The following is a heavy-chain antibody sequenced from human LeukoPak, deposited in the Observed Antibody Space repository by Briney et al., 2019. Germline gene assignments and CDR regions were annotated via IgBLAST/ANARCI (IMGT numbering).Heavy chain of an antibody. CDR2: IYTSGST. D-gene: IGHD2-2*02. J-gene: IGHJ4*02. Sequence: SETLSLTCTVSGGSISSYYWSRIRQPAGKGLEWIGRIYTSGSTNYNPSLKSRVTMSVDTSKNQFSLKLSSVTAADTAVYYCARTDCSSTSCHIDYWGQGTLVTVSS. V-gene: IGHV4-4*07. CDR1: GGSISSYY. CDR3: ARTDCSSTSCHIDY.